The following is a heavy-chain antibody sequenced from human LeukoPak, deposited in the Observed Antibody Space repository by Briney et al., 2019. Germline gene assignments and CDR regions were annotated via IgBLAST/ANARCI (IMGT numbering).Heavy chain of an antibody. D-gene: IGHD6-19*01. Sequence: GGSLGLSCAASGFTFSSYSMNWVRQAPGKGLEWVSYISSSSSTTYYADSVKGRFTISRDNAKNSLYLQMNSLRAEDTAVYYCARELSVAGTFLNYWGQGTLVTVSS. CDR1: GFTFSSYS. J-gene: IGHJ4*02. CDR2: ISSSSSTT. CDR3: ARELSVAGTFLNY. V-gene: IGHV3-48*01.